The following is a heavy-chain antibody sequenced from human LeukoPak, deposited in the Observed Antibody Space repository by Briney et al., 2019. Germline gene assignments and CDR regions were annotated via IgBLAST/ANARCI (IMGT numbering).Heavy chain of an antibody. CDR3: ARGALWFGELLWSNWFDP. CDR1: GYTFIDYY. J-gene: IGHJ5*02. CDR2: INPNSGGT. V-gene: IGHV1-8*02. Sequence: ASVKVSCKTSGYTFIDYYVHWVRKAPGQGLEWLGWINPNSGGTGYAQKFQGRVTMTRNTSISTAYMELSSLRSEDTAVYYCARGALWFGELLWSNWFDPWGQGTLVTVSS. D-gene: IGHD3-10*01.